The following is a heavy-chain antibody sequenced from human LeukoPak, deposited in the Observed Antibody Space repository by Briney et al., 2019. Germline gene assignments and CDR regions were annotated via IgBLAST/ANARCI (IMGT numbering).Heavy chain of an antibody. CDR1: AGSIASSTHL. J-gene: IGHJ4*02. D-gene: IGHD1-26*01. V-gene: IGHV4-39*01. CDR2: VFFQNT. CDR3: ARHRGSTGFFDF. Sequence: SETLSLTCGVSAGSIASSTHLWGWIRQTPGEGLEWIGSVFFQNTYYNPSLQSRVSISVDTSKSQFSLDLRSVTGADTALYYCARHRGSTGFFDFWGRGIVVTVSS.